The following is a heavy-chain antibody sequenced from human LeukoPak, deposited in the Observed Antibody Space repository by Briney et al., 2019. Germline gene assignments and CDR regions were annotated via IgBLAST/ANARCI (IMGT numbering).Heavy chain of an antibody. J-gene: IGHJ1*01. CDR3: ASFPGH. Sequence: PSETLSLTCTVSAGSITNYYWSWIRQPPGKGLEWIGYIYYTGSTNYDPSLKSRVSISVDTSKNQFSLNLSSVTAADTAVYYCASFPGHWGQGTLVTVSS. CDR2: IYYTGST. CDR1: AGSITNYY. V-gene: IGHV4-59*08.